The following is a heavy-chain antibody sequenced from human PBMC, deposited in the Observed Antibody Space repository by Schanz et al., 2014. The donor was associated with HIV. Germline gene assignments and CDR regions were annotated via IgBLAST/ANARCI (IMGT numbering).Heavy chain of an antibody. CDR3: ARKQQLTGEIDH. V-gene: IGHV1-69*06. Sequence: QVQLVQSGAEVKKPGSSVKVSCKASGGTFMTYAISWVRQAPGQGLEWMGGIIPVFGTTNYAQKFQGRVTITADKSTSTAYMELSSLRSEDTAVYYCARKQQLTGEIDHWGQGTLVTVSS. CDR2: IIPVFGTT. D-gene: IGHD3-9*01. CDR1: GGTFMTYA. J-gene: IGHJ4*02.